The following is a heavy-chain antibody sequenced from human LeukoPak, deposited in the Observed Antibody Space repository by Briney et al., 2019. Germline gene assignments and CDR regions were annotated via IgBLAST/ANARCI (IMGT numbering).Heavy chain of an antibody. Sequence: GGSLRHSCAASGFTFSSYWMSWVRQAPGKGLEWVANIKQDGSEKYYVDSVKGRFTISRDNAKNSLYLQMNSLRAEDTAVYYCARAYYDFWSGYYEGLFDYWGQGTLVTVSS. D-gene: IGHD3-3*01. CDR1: GFTFSSYW. V-gene: IGHV3-7*01. CDR3: ARAYYDFWSGYYEGLFDY. CDR2: IKQDGSEK. J-gene: IGHJ4*02.